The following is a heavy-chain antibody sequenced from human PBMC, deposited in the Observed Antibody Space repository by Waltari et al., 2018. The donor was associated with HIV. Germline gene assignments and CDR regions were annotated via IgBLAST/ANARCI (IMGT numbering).Heavy chain of an antibody. V-gene: IGHV6-1*01. CDR3: VRDSFGFDY. D-gene: IGHD3-3*01. Sequence: QVSLQPSGPGHLEASQTLSLTCGVSGDSISSKSAAWNWVRQSPSKGLEWLGKTDYRSSWHTDYAVSVSGRIFINADPSRNRFSLELKSVTPEDSGTYFCVRDSFGFDYWGRGHLVNVSS. J-gene: IGHJ4*02. CDR2: TDYRSSWHT. CDR1: GDSISSKSAA.